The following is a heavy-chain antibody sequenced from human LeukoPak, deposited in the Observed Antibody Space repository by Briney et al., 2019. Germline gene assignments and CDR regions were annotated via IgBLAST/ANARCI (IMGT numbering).Heavy chain of an antibody. CDR3: AGEESYCRGACSPA. CDR2: ISKSSTYI. V-gene: IGHV3-21*01. D-gene: IGHD2-21*02. Sequence: GGSLRLSCAASGFTFTDYNMNWVRQAPGKGLEWVASISKSSTYIYYANSVRGRFTISRDHSKNSLFLQMNSLRVEDTAVYFCAGEESYCRGACSPAWGQGTLVTVSS. CDR1: GFTFTDYN. J-gene: IGHJ5*02.